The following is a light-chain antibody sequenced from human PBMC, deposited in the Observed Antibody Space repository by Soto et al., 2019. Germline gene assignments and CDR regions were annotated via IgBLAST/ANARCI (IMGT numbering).Light chain of an antibody. CDR1: SSNIGNNA. CDR2: YDD. CDR3: AAWDDSLIAVV. J-gene: IGLJ2*01. Sequence: QSVLTQPPSVSEAPRQRVTISCSGSSSNIGNNAVNWYQQLPGKAPKLLIYYDDLLPSGVSDRFSGSKSGTSASLDISGLQSEDEADYYCAAWDDSLIAVVFGGGTEVTVL. V-gene: IGLV1-36*01.